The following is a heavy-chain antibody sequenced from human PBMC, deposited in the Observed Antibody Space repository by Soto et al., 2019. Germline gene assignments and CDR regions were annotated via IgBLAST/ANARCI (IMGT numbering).Heavy chain of an antibody. CDR2: ISSSGSTI. D-gene: IGHD3-3*01. CDR3: ATITIFGVAIFDY. Sequence: GGPWRLSCPASGSTSRSYEMNWVRQAPGKGWNWVSYISSSGSTIYYADSVKGRFTISRENAKNSLYLQMNSLRAEDTAVYYCATITIFGVAIFDYWGQGTLVTVSS. J-gene: IGHJ4*02. V-gene: IGHV3-48*03. CDR1: GSTSRSYE.